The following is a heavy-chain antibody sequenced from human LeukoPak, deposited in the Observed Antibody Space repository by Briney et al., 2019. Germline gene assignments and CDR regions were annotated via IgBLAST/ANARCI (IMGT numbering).Heavy chain of an antibody. Sequence: GASVKVSCKASGYTFTGYYMHWVRQAPGQGLEWMGWINPNSGGTNYAQKFQGRVTMTRDTSISTAYMELSRLRSDDTAVYYCARAASITIFGVVDYWGQGTLVTVSS. D-gene: IGHD3-3*01. CDR2: INPNSGGT. V-gene: IGHV1-2*02. CDR3: ARAASITIFGVVDY. CDR1: GYTFTGYY. J-gene: IGHJ4*02.